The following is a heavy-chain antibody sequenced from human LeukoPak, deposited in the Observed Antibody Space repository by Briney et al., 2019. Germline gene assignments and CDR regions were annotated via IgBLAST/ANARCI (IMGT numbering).Heavy chain of an antibody. D-gene: IGHD1-26*01. Sequence: PGGALRLSCAASGFTFTSYWMHWVRQTPGKGLGWVSRLSSDGSSTNYAHSVKGRFTISRDNAKNTLHLQMNSLRVEDTAIYYCVRSLSGAFDLWGQGTMVTVSS. J-gene: IGHJ3*01. CDR3: VRSLSGAFDL. CDR1: GFTFTSYW. V-gene: IGHV3-74*01. CDR2: LSSDGSST.